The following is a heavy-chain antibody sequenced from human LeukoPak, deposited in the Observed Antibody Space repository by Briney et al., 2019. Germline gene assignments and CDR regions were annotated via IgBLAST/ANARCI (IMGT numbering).Heavy chain of an antibody. CDR2: IYYSGGA. CDR3: ARLSGLRLGELSLSLDY. D-gene: IGHD3-16*02. CDR1: GGSISSSGSY. V-gene: IGHV4-39*07. Sequence: SETLSLTCTVSGGSISSSGSYWGWIRQPPGRGLEWIGTIYYSGGAYYNPSLKSRVTISVDTSKNQVSLKVTSVTAADTAVYYCARLSGLRLGELSLSLDYWGQGTLVTVSS. J-gene: IGHJ4*02.